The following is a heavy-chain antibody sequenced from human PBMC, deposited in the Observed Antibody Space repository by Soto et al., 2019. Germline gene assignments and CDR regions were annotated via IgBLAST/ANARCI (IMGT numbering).Heavy chain of an antibody. V-gene: IGHV1-46*01. CDR3: APRGYYDSSCLTPSYYYLDV. J-gene: IGHJ6*03. Sequence: ASVKVSCKASGYTFTSYYMHWVRQAPGQGLEWMGIINPSGGSTSYAQKFQGRVTTTRDTSTSTVYMELSSLRSEDTAVYYCAPRGYYDSSCLTPSYYYLDVWGTRTTVTVSS. D-gene: IGHD3-22*01. CDR2: INPSGGST. CDR1: GYTFTSYY.